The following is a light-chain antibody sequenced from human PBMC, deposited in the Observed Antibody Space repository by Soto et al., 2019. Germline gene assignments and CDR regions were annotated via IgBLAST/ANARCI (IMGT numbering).Light chain of an antibody. Sequence: QTQPPSASGTPGQRVTISCSGSSSNIGSNTVNWYQQLPGTAPKLLIYSNNQRPSGVPDRFSGSKSGTSASLAISGLQSEDDANYYSAAWVDSLPVYV. V-gene: IGLV1-44*01. CDR3: AAWVDSLPVYV. CDR1: SSNIGSNT. CDR2: SNN. J-gene: IGLJ1*01.